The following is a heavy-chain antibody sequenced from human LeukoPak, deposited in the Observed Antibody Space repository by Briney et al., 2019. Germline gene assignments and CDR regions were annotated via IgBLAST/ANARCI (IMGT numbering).Heavy chain of an antibody. D-gene: IGHD5-12*01. J-gene: IGHJ3*01. V-gene: IGHV3-7*01. CDR2: INEAGSVT. CDR1: GFTFSSSW. CDR3: ATDSGYNAFDV. Sequence: GGSLRLSCAASGFTFSSSWMCWVRQAPGKGLEWLANINEAGSVTNYVHSVRGRFTISRDNAKNSLYLQMNSLGVEDTAVYYCATDSGYNAFDVWGQGTVVSVSS.